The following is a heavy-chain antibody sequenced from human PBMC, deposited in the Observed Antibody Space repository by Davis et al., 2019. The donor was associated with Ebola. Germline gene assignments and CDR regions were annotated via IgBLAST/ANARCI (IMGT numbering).Heavy chain of an antibody. CDR2: IKQDGSEK. V-gene: IGHV3-7*03. CDR3: ARVYKVAAAGTGWFDP. J-gene: IGHJ5*02. CDR1: GFTFSSYW. D-gene: IGHD6-13*01. Sequence: GESLKISCAASGFTFSSYWMSWVRQAPGKGLEWVANIKQDGSEKYYVDSVKGRFTISRDNAKNSLYLQMNSLRAEDTAVYYCARVYKVAAAGTGWFDPWGQGTLVTVSS.